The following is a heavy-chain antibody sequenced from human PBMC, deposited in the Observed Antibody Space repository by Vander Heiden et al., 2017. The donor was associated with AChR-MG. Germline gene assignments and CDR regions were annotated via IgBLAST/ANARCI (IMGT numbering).Heavy chain of an antibody. CDR3: AKGVRITMVYYFDY. CDR2: ISGSGGST. CDR1: GFTFRSYA. Sequence: EVPLLESGGGLVQPGGSLRLSCAASGFTFRSYAMGWVRQAPGKGLGWVSAISGSGGSTYYADSVKGRFTISRDNSKNTLYLQMNSLRAEDTAVYYCAKGVRITMVYYFDYWGQGTLVTVSS. V-gene: IGHV3-23*01. J-gene: IGHJ4*02. D-gene: IGHD3-10*01.